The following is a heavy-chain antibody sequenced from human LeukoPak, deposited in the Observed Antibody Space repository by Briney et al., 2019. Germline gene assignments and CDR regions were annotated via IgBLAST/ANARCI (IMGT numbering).Heavy chain of an antibody. D-gene: IGHD3-22*01. J-gene: IGHJ3*02. CDR1: GFTFSSYS. CDR3: ARDTAKEYYYDSSGRANAFDI. V-gene: IGHV3-21*01. Sequence: PGGSLRLSCAASGFTFSSYSMTWVRQAPGKGLEWVSSISSSSSYIYYADSVKGRFTISRDNAKNSLYLQMNSLRAEDTAVYYCARDTAKEYYYDSSGRANAFDIWGQGTMVTVSS. CDR2: ISSSSSYI.